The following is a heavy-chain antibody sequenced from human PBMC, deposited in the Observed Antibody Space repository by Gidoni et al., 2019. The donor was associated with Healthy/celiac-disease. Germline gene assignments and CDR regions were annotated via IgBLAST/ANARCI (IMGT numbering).Heavy chain of an antibody. CDR3: ATDPNYDDSSGSLDY. J-gene: IGHJ4*02. V-gene: IGHV1-24*01. CDR2: FDPEDGET. D-gene: IGHD3-22*01. CDR1: GYTLTELS. Sequence: QVQLVQSGAEVKQPGAAVKVSCKVSGYTLTELSMHWVRQAPGKGLEWGGGFDPEDGETIYAQKFQGRVTMTEDTSTDTAYRELSSLRSEDTAVYYCATDPNYDDSSGSLDYWGQGILVTVSS.